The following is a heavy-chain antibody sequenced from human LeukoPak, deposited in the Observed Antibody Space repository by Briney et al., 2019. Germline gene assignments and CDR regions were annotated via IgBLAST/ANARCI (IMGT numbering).Heavy chain of an antibody. CDR3: ARMSRFSWTPYYFDY. D-gene: IGHD3/OR15-3a*01. CDR1: GYSISNGYY. V-gene: IGHV4-38-2*02. J-gene: IGHJ4*02. Sequence: SETLSLTCTVSGYSISNGYYWGWIRQPPGKGLEWIGNIHHSGTTYYNPPLKSRVTKSLETSKTQFSLKLSSVTAADTAVYYCARMSRFSWTPYYFDYWSQGTLVIVSS. CDR2: IHHSGTT.